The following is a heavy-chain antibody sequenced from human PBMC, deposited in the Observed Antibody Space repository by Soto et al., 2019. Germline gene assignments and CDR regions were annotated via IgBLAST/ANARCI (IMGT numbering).Heavy chain of an antibody. Sequence: SETLSLTCAVSGGSVSSGNYYWSWLRQPPGKGLEWIGYVYYTGSTNYNPSLKSRVTISVDTSKNQFSLRLSSVTAADTAVYFCARAIHDYGTTGYLSFDYWGQGTLVIVSS. V-gene: IGHV4-61*01. D-gene: IGHD3-22*01. CDR3: ARAIHDYGTTGYLSFDY. CDR2: VYYTGST. CDR1: GGSVSSGNYY. J-gene: IGHJ4*02.